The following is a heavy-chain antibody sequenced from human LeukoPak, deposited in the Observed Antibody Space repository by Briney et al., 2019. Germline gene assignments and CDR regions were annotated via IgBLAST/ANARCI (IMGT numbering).Heavy chain of an antibody. D-gene: IGHD1-1*01. V-gene: IGHV3-7*01. J-gene: IGHJ4*02. CDR2: IKEDGSEK. CDR1: GFTFSSYW. Sequence: GGPLRLSCAASGFTFSSYWMSWVRQAPGKGLVWVANIKEDGSEKYYVDSVKGRLTISRANAKISLYLQMNSMRAEDRAVYYCARLRSGDYFDYWGRGTLVTVS. CDR3: ARLRSGDYFDY.